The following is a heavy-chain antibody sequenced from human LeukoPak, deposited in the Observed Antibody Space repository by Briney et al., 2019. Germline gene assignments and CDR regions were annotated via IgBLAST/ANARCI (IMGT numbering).Heavy chain of an antibody. CDR2: IKQDGSEK. CDR1: GVTFSGYW. CDR3: ARRDYYYYMDV. Sequence: GGSLRLSCAASGVTFSGYWMSWVRQAPGKGLEWVANIKQDGSEKYYVDSVKGRFTISRDNAKNSLYLQMNSLRAEDTAVYYCARRDYYYYMDVWGKGTTVTVSS. J-gene: IGHJ6*03. V-gene: IGHV3-7*01.